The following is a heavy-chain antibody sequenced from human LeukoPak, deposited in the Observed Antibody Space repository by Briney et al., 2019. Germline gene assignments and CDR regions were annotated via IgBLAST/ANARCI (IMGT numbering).Heavy chain of an antibody. CDR3: ARVSRQWQSIDF. CDR1: GGSVSSTNYY. D-gene: IGHD6-19*01. CDR2: IYYSGNT. J-gene: IGHJ4*02. V-gene: IGHV4-39*01. Sequence: PSETLSLTCTVSGGSVSSTNYYWGWIRQPPGKGLEWIGSIYYSGNTYYSPSLESRVTISVDTSKNQFSLKLTSVTAADAAMYYCARVSRQWQSIDFWGQGTLVTVSS.